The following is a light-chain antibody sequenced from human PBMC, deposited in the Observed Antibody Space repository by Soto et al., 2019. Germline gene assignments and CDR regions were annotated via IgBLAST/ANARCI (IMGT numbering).Light chain of an antibody. CDR2: KAS. V-gene: IGKV1-5*03. CDR1: QTISTW. CDR3: QQRTNWPRVT. Sequence: DIHMTQSPSTLSASVGDRVSITCRASQTISTWLAWLQQKPGKAPKLLISKASSLESGVPSRFSGSGSGTEFTLTISSLEPEDFAIYYCQQRTNWPRVTFGQGTKVDIK. J-gene: IGKJ1*01.